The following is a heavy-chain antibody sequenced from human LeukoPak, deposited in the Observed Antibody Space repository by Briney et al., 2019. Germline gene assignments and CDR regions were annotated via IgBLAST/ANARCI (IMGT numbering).Heavy chain of an antibody. V-gene: IGHV3-23*01. CDR1: GFAFSSYA. CDR2: ISGSGGST. Sequence: SGGSLRLSCAASGFAFSSYAMTWVRQAPGKGLEWVSAISGSGGSTYYADSVKGRFTISRDNSKNTLYLQMNSLRAEDTAVYYCARAFFRSYSSSWYPYYFDYWGQGTLVTVSS. CDR3: ARAFFRSYSSSWYPYYFDY. D-gene: IGHD6-13*01. J-gene: IGHJ4*02.